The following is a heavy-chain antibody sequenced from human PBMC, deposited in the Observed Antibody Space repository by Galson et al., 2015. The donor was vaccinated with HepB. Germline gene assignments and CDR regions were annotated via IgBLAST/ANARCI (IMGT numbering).Heavy chain of an antibody. Sequence: LRLSCAASGFAFSSYAMHWVRQAPGKGLEWVAVILYDGNNKYYADSVMGRFTISRDNSKNTLYLQMNSLKADDTAVYYCAKDGEGYCSGGSCYRYYGLGVWGQGTTVTVSS. D-gene: IGHD2-15*01. V-gene: IGHV3-30*18. CDR3: AKDGEGYCSGGSCYRYYGLGV. CDR1: GFAFSSYA. J-gene: IGHJ6*02. CDR2: ILYDGNNK.